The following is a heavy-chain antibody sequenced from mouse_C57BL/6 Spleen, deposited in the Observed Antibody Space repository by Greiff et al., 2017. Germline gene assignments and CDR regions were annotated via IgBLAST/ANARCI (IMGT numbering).Heavy chain of an antibody. J-gene: IGHJ2*01. D-gene: IGHD3-2*02. CDR2: INPSTGGT. CDR3: AKGELRLYFDY. V-gene: IGHV1-42*01. CDR1: GYSFTGYY. Sequence: EVQLQESGPELVKPGASVTISCKASGYSFTGYYMNWVKQSPEKSLEWIGEINPSTGGTTYNQKFKAKATLTVDKSSSTAYMQLKRLTSEDSAVYYCAKGELRLYFDYWGQGTTLTVSS.